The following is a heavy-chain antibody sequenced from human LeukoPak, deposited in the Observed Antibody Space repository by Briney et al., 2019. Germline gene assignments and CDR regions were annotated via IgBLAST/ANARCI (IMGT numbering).Heavy chain of an antibody. J-gene: IGHJ3*02. V-gene: IGHV3-21*01. CDR1: GFTFSSYS. CDR2: ISSSSSYI. CDR3: ARDGAGEQWLEDAFDI. D-gene: IGHD6-19*01. Sequence: GGSLRLSCAASGFTFSSYSMNWVRQAPGKGLEWVSSISSSSSYIYYADSVKGRFTISRDNAKNSLYLQMNSLRAEDTAVYYCARDGAGEQWLEDAFDIWGQGTMVTVSS.